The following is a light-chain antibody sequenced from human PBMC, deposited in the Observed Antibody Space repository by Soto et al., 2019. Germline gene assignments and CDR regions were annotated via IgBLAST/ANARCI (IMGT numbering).Light chain of an antibody. CDR2: DVS. Sequence: QSVLTQPRSVSGSPGQSVTISRTGTSSDVGGYNFVSWYQHHPGKAPKVMIYDVSQRPSGVPDRFSGSKSGNTASLTISGLQADDEADYYCCSYAGSPWVFGGGTKLTVL. J-gene: IGLJ3*02. CDR3: CSYAGSPWV. V-gene: IGLV2-11*01. CDR1: SSDVGGYNF.